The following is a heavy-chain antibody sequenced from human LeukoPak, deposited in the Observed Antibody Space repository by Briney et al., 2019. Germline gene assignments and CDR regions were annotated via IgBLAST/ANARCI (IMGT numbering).Heavy chain of an antibody. J-gene: IGHJ6*03. D-gene: IGHD4-11*01. V-gene: IGHV3-21*04. CDR1: GFSFSSHA. Sequence: GGSLRLSCAASGFSFSSHAMNWVRLAPGKGLEWVSFISSDGRDIFYSDSVRGRFTISRDNSKNTLYLQMNSLRAEDTAVYYCAKGHSNYDYYMDVWGKGTTVTVSS. CDR3: AKGHSNYDYYMDV. CDR2: ISSDGRDI.